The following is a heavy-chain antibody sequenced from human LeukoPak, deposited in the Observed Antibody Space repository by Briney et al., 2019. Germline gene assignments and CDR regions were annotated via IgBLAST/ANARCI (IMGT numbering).Heavy chain of an antibody. CDR2: INQDVSRI. Sequence: GGSLRLSCAGSLVSFSRYWMACVPQAPGEGLGRVASINQDVSRIHYVDSVKGRFTISRDNAKSSLFLQMTNLRVEDTAVYYCARLKDDVTKFDYWGQGTLVTVSS. J-gene: IGHJ4*02. CDR1: LVSFSRYW. D-gene: IGHD2-8*01. CDR3: ARLKDDVTKFDY. V-gene: IGHV3-7*01.